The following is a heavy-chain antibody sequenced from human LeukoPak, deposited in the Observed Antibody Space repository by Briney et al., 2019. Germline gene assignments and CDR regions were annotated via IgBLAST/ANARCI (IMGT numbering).Heavy chain of an antibody. Sequence: ASVKVSCKASGYTFTGYYMHWVRQAPGQGLEWMGWINPNSGGTNYAQKFQGRVTMTRDTSISTAYMELNRLRSDDTAVYYCARDRGREAGTDYWGQGTLVTVSS. CDR3: ARDRGREAGTDY. V-gene: IGHV1-2*02. CDR1: GYTFTGYY. J-gene: IGHJ4*02. D-gene: IGHD6-19*01. CDR2: INPNSGGT.